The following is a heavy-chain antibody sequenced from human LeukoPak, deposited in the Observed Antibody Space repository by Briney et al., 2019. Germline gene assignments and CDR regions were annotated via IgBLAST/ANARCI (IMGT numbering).Heavy chain of an antibody. V-gene: IGHV3-7*01. D-gene: IGHD1-14*01. Sequence: GGSLRLSCAASGFTFSSYGMHWVRQAPGKGLEWVANIKQDGSEKYYVDSVKGRFTISRDNAKNSLYLQMNSLRAEDTAVYYCARGKPLADYWGQGTLVTVSS. CDR1: GFTFSSYG. J-gene: IGHJ4*02. CDR3: ARGKPLADY. CDR2: IKQDGSEK.